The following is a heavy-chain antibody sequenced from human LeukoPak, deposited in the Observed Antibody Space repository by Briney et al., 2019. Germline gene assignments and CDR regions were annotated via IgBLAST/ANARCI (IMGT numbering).Heavy chain of an antibody. CDR1: GYTFTSYD. CDR2: MNPNSGNT. V-gene: IGHV1-8*03. Sequence: ASVKVSCKASGYTFTSYDINWVRQATGQGLEWMGWMNPNSGNTGYAQKFQGRVTITRNTSISTAYMELGSLRSEDTAVYYCARGPYCSSTSCYSWYFDLWGRGTLVTVSS. CDR3: ARGPYCSSTSCYSWYFDL. J-gene: IGHJ2*01. D-gene: IGHD2-2*01.